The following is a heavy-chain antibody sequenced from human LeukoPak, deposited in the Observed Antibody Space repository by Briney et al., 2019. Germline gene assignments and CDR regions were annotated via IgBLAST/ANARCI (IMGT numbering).Heavy chain of an antibody. J-gene: IGHJ5*02. CDR3: ARDLGYYDSSGYRNWLDP. CDR1: GGSIGSSTYS. CDR2: ISYTGTT. D-gene: IGHD3-22*01. V-gene: IGHV4-39*02. Sequence: PSETLSLTCTVSGGSIGSSTYSWGWIRQPPGKGLEWIGSISYTGTTYYNPSLRSRVTISVDTSKNQFSLKLSSVTAADTAVYYCARDLGYYDSSGYRNWLDPWGQGTLVTVSS.